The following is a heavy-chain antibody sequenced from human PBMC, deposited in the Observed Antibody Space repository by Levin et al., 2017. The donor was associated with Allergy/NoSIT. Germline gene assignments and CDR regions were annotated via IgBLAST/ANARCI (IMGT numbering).Heavy chain of an antibody. CDR2: ISAYNGNT. Sequence: ASVKVSCKASGYTFTSYGISWVRQAPGQGLEWMGWISAYNGNTNYAQKLQGRVTMTTDTSTSTAYMELRSLRSDDTAVYYCARGGMDIVVVVAPRNYYYGMDVWGQGTTVTVSS. D-gene: IGHD2-15*01. CDR3: ARGGMDIVVVVAPRNYYYGMDV. V-gene: IGHV1-18*01. J-gene: IGHJ6*02. CDR1: GYTFTSYG.